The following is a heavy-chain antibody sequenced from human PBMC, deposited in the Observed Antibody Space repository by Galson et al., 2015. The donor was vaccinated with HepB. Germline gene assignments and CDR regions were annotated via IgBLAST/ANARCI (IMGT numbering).Heavy chain of an antibody. CDR1: GGTFSSYA. CDR3: ACTYGTDAFDI. D-gene: IGHD2-8*01. Sequence: SVKVSCKASGGTFSSYAISWVRQAPGQGLEWMGGIIPIFGIANYAQKFQGRVTITADESTSTAYMELSSLRSEDTAVYYCACTYGTDAFDIWGQGTMVPVSS. CDR2: IIPIFGIA. J-gene: IGHJ3*02. V-gene: IGHV1-69*13.